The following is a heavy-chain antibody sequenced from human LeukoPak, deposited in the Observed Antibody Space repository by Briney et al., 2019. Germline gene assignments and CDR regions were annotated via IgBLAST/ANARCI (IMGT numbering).Heavy chain of an antibody. CDR1: GFTFDDYA. CDR3: AKDVSRDWTFNYLDY. Sequence: AGGSLRLSCAASGFTFDDYAMHWVRQAPGKGLEWVAGITWHSNNIGYADSVKGRFTISRDNAGSSLYLQMNSLRSEDTALYYCAKDVSRDWTFNYLDYWGQGILVSVSS. V-gene: IGHV3-9*01. J-gene: IGHJ4*02. CDR2: ITWHSNNI. D-gene: IGHD2-21*02.